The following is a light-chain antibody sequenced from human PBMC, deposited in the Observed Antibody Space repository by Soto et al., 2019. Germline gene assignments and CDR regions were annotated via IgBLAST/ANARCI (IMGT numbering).Light chain of an antibody. Sequence: QSALTQPASVSGSPGQSITISCTGTSSDVGSYNLVSWYQQHPGKAPKVMIYEGSKRPSGVSNRFSGSKSGNTASLTISGLQAEDEADYYCQSYDSSTVVFGGGTKLTVL. CDR1: SSDVGSYNL. V-gene: IGLV2-23*01. CDR2: EGS. CDR3: QSYDSSTVV. J-gene: IGLJ2*01.